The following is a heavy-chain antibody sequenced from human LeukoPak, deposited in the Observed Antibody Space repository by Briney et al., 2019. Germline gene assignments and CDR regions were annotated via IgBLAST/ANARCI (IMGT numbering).Heavy chain of an antibody. D-gene: IGHD5-12*01. CDR2: ISYDGSNK. V-gene: IGHV3-30-3*01. CDR3: ARVLFSGYGGPYHYGMDV. J-gene: IGHJ6*02. CDR1: GFTFSSYA. Sequence: GRSLRLSCAASGFTFSSYAMHWVRQAPGKGLEWVAVISYDGSNKYYADSVKGRFTISRDNSKNTLYLQMNSLKAEDTAVYYCARVLFSGYGGPYHYGMDVWGQGTTVTVSS.